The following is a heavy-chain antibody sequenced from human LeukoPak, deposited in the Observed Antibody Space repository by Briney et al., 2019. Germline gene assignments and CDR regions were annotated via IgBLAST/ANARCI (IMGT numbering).Heavy chain of an antibody. Sequence: GGSLRLSCAASGFTFDDYAMHWVRQAPGKGLEWVSSISSSSSYIYYADSVKGRFTISRDNAKNSLYLQMNSLRAEDTAVYYCARSGDYQDAFDIWGQGTMVTVSS. J-gene: IGHJ3*02. CDR2: ISSSSSYI. D-gene: IGHD4-17*01. CDR1: GFTFDDYA. CDR3: ARSGDYQDAFDI. V-gene: IGHV3-21*01.